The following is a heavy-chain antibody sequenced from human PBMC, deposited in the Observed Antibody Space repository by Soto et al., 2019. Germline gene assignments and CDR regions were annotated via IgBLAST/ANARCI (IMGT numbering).Heavy chain of an antibody. D-gene: IGHD2-2*01. Sequence: GESLKISCKGFGYSFTSYWIGWVRQMPGKGLEWMGIIYPSNSNTRYSPSFQGQVTISADTSISTVYLQWDSLKASDTAIYHCARESTGKFDYWGQGTQVTVSS. CDR1: GYSFTSYW. CDR3: ARESTGKFDY. V-gene: IGHV5-51*01. J-gene: IGHJ4*02. CDR2: IYPSNSNT.